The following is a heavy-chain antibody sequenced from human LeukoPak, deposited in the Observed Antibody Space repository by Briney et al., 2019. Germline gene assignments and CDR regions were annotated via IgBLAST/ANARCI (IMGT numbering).Heavy chain of an antibody. CDR1: CFTFSSYY. CDR2: ISSHDITI. D-gene: IGHD3-22*01. CDR3: TRDIRYGISDYPPGI. Sequence: GGSLRLSCAVSCFTFSSYYMNWVRQAPGKGLEWVSYISSHDITIYYADSVRGRFAISRDNAKNSLYLQMNSLGAEDTAVYYCTRDIRYGISDYPPGIWGRGTLVTVSS. V-gene: IGHV3-48*03. J-gene: IGHJ4*02.